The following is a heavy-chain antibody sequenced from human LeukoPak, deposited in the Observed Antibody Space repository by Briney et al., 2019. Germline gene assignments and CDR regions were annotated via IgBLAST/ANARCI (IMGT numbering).Heavy chain of an antibody. D-gene: IGHD5-12*01. V-gene: IGHV1-69*13. CDR3: ARAIVATMSYYYMDV. Sequence: SVKVSCKGSGGTFSIYAISWVRQAPGQGLEWMGGIIPIFGTANYAQKFQGRVTITADESTSTAYMELSSLRSEDTAVYYCARAIVATMSYYYMDVWGKGTTVTVSS. CDR1: GGTFSIYA. J-gene: IGHJ6*03. CDR2: IIPIFGTA.